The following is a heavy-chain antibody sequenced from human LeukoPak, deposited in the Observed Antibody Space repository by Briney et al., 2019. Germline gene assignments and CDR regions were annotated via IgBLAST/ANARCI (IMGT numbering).Heavy chain of an antibody. D-gene: IGHD3-10*01. CDR1: GGSISSYY. V-gene: IGHV4-59*08. CDR3: ARLLSSFDYYGSGTPAGWFDP. Sequence: SETLSLTCTVSGGSISSYYWSWIRQPPGKGLEWIGYIYYSGSTNYNPSLKSRVTISVDTSKNQFSLKLSSVTAADTAVYYCARLLSSFDYYGSGTPAGWFDPWGQGTLVTVSS. J-gene: IGHJ5*02. CDR2: IYYSGST.